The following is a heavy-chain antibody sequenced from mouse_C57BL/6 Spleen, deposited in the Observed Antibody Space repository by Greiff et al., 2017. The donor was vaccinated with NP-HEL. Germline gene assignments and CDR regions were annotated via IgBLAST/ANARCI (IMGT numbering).Heavy chain of an antibody. V-gene: IGHV1-82*01. CDR2: IYPGDGDT. J-gene: IGHJ4*01. CDR3: ARLQGSSYAMDD. Sequence: QVQLQQSGPELVKPGASVKISCKASGYAFSSSWMNWVKQRPGQGLVWIGRIYPGDGDTNYNGKFKGKATLTADKSSSTAYMQLSSLTSEDAAVVYCARLQGSSYAMDDWGKGTSVTVSS. CDR1: GYAFSSSW. D-gene: IGHD1-1*01.